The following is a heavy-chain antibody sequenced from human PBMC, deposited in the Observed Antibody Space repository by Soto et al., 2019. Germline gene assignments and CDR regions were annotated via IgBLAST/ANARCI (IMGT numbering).Heavy chain of an antibody. CDR1: GGTFSSYT. Sequence: SVKVSCKASGGTFSSYTISWVRQAPGQGLEWMGRIIPILGIANYAQKFQGRVTITADKSTSTAYMELSSLRSEDAAVYYCARGGSSTSWRGYYYYMDVWGKGTTVTVSS. J-gene: IGHJ6*03. CDR3: ARGGSSTSWRGYYYYMDV. CDR2: IIPILGIA. V-gene: IGHV1-69*02. D-gene: IGHD2-2*01.